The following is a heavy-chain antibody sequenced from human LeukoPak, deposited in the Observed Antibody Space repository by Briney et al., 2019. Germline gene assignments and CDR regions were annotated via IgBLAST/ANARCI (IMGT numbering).Heavy chain of an antibody. CDR2: IHYSGST. Sequence: SETLSLTCTASGGSISNYFWNWIRQPPGKGLEWIGFIHYSGSTNYNPSLKSRVAISVGTSNNQFSLKLSSVTAADAAVYFCARGQADIVATMKYWGQGTLVTVPS. CDR1: GGSISNYF. CDR3: ARGQADIVATMKY. V-gene: IGHV4-59*01. D-gene: IGHD5-12*01. J-gene: IGHJ4*02.